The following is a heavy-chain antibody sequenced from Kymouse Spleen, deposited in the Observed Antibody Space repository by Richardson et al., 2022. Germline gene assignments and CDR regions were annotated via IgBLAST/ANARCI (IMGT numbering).Heavy chain of an antibody. CDR3: ARESWTTVTSNWFDP. CDR2: INAGNGNT. V-gene: IGHV1-3*01. D-gene: IGHD4-17*01. Sequence: QVQLVQSGAEVKKPGASVKVSCKASGYTFTSYAMHWVRQAPGQRLEWMGWINAGNGNTKYSQKFQGRVTITRDTSASTAYMELSSLRSEDTAVYYCARESWTTVTSNWFDPWGQGTLVTVSS. J-gene: IGHJ5*02. CDR1: GYTFTSYA.